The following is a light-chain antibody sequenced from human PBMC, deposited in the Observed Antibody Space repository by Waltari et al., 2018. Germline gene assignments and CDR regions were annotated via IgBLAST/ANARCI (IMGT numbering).Light chain of an antibody. Sequence: DIVMTQSPDSLAVSLGERAPINCKSSQSVLYPANNKNYLPWYQQKPGQPPKLLIYWASTRESGVPDRFSGSGSGTDFTLTISSLRAEDVAVYYCQQYYSMPLTFGGGTKVEIK. CDR2: WAS. CDR3: QQYYSMPLT. V-gene: IGKV4-1*01. J-gene: IGKJ4*01. CDR1: QSVLYPANNKNY.